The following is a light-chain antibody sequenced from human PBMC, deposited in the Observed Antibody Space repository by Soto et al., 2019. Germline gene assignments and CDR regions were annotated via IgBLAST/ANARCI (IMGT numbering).Light chain of an antibody. CDR2: GSS. CDR3: QHYVSSPRT. J-gene: IGKJ2*01. V-gene: IGKV3-20*01. Sequence: EIVLTQSPGTLSLSPGERATLSCRASQSVSSSYLAWYQQKPGQAPRLLIYGSSSRATGIPDRFSGSGSGTDCTLTISRLEPEDFALYYCQHYVSSPRTFGQGPKLEIK. CDR1: QSVSSSY.